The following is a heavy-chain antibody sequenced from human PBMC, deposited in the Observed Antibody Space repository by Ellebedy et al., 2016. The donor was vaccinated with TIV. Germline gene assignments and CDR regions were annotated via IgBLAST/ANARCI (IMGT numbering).Heavy chain of an antibody. V-gene: IGHV4-34*01. CDR3: ARDVIAAGQGD. Sequence: GSLRLXXAVYGGSFSGYYWSWIRQPPGKGLEWIGEINHSGSTNYNPSLKSRVTISVDASKNQFSLKLSSVTAADTAVYYCARDVIAAGQGDWGQGTLVTVSS. CDR1: GGSFSGYY. CDR2: INHSGST. D-gene: IGHD6-13*01. J-gene: IGHJ4*02.